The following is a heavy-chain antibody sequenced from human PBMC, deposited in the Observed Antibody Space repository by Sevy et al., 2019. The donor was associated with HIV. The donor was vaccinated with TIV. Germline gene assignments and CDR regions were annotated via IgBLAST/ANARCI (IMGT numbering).Heavy chain of an antibody. J-gene: IGHJ4*02. D-gene: IGHD3-22*01. CDR1: GFIFSNAW. CDR2: IKSKYDGGTT. V-gene: IGHV3-15*07. Sequence: GGSLRLSCTTSGFIFSNAWMNWVRQAPGKGLEWVGRIKSKYDGGTTDYAAPVKGRCTVSRDDSKNTVYLQMNSLKAEDTAIYYCATGGYCFDYWGQGTLVTVSS. CDR3: ATGGYCFDY.